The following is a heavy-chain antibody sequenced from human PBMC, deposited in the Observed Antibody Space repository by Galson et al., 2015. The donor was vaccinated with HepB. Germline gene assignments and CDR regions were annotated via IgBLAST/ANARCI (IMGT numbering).Heavy chain of an antibody. CDR2: TIPVFGIT. CDR1: EGTFTSYA. Sequence: SVKVSCKASEGTFTSYAISWVRQAPGQGLEWLGGTIPVFGITNYTQKFQGRVTITADESTSTAYMELSSLTSEDTAVYYCATDAPGWLDPGGQGTLVTVSS. J-gene: IGHJ5*02. D-gene: IGHD2-8*02. V-gene: IGHV1-69*13. CDR3: ATDAPGWLDP.